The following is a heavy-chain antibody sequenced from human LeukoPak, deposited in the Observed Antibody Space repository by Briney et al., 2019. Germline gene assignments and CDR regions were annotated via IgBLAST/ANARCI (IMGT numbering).Heavy chain of an antibody. CDR3: AKGRRYSGYDALDY. CDR2: IRYDGSNK. D-gene: IGHD5-12*01. Sequence: GGSLRLSCAASGFTFSSYGMHWVRQAPGKGLEGVAFIRYDGSNKYYADSVKGRFTISRDNSKNTLYLQMNSLRAEDTAVYYCAKGRRYSGYDALDYWGQGTLVTVSS. V-gene: IGHV3-30*02. CDR1: GFTFSSYG. J-gene: IGHJ4*02.